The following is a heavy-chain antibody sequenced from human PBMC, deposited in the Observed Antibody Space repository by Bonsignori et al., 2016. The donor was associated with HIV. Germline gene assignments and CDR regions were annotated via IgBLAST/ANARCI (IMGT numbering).Heavy chain of an antibody. D-gene: IGHD1-26*01. CDR2: IYYSGST. V-gene: IGHV4-30-4*01. CDR3: ARGSGSYPNWFDP. J-gene: IGHJ5*02. Sequence: PGKGLEWIGYIYYSGSTYYNPSLKSRVTISVDTSKNQFSLKLSSVTAADTAVYYCARGSGSYPNWFDPWGQGTLVTVSS.